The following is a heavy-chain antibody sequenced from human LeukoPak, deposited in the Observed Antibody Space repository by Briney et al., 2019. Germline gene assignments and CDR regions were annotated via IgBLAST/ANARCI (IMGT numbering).Heavy chain of an antibody. CDR1: GGSISSGGYY. Sequence: SETLSLTCAVSGGSISSGGYYWSWIRQPPGKGLEWIGEINHSGSTNYNPSLKSRVTISVDTSKNQFSLKLSSVTAADTAVYYCARGLSAIVHWGQGTLVTVS. CDR3: ARGLSAIVH. D-gene: IGHD2-21*02. V-gene: IGHV4-34*01. J-gene: IGHJ4*02. CDR2: INHSGST.